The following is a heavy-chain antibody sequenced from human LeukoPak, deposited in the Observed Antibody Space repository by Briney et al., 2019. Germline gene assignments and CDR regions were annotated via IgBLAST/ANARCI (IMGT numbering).Heavy chain of an antibody. CDR2: IYYRGST. V-gene: IGHV4-30-4*08. J-gene: IGHJ1*01. D-gene: IGHD6-19*01. CDR1: GGSISSGDYY. CDR3: ASSSSGCFVE. Sequence: SQTLSLTCTVSGGSISSGDYYWSWIRQPPGKGLEWIGYIYYRGSTYYNPSLKSRVSISVATSKSQCSLTLRSGTAAGTAVYSCASSSSGCFVEWGQGTLVTVSS.